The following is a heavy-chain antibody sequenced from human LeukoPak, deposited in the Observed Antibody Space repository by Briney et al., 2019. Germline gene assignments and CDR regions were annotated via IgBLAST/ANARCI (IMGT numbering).Heavy chain of an antibody. Sequence: PGGSLRLSCAASGFNFNDKAMHWVRQAPGKGLEWVSSISWNSDFIDYADSVKGRFTVSRDNAKTSLYLQMNSVRDEDTAFYYCAKTPYSSGRSPFDYWGQGTLVTVSS. J-gene: IGHJ4*02. CDR1: GFNFNDKA. CDR2: ISWNSDFI. CDR3: AKTPYSSGRSPFDY. V-gene: IGHV3-9*01. D-gene: IGHD6-19*01.